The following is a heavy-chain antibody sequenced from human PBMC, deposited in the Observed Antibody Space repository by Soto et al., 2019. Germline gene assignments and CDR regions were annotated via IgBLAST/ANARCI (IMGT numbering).Heavy chain of an antibody. J-gene: IGHJ6*02. CDR2: ISYDGSNK. Sequence: LRLSCAASGFTFSSYAMHWVRQAPGKGLEWVAVISYDGSNKYYADSVKGRFTISRDNSKNTLYLQMNSLRAEDTAVYYCASSPSPRYDILTGYRPGGMDVWGQGTTVTVSS. D-gene: IGHD3-9*01. V-gene: IGHV3-30-3*01. CDR1: GFTFSSYA. CDR3: ASSPSPRYDILTGYRPGGMDV.